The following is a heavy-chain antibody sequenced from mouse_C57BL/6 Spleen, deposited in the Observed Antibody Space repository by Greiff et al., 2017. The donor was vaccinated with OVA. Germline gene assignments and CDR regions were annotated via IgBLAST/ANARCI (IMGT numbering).Heavy chain of an antibody. CDR2: IYPGGGYT. CDR1: GYTFTNYW. J-gene: IGHJ2*01. CDR3: AREGEYGYDD. Sequence: VQLQQSGAELVRPGTSVKMSCKASGYTFTNYWIGWAKQRPGHGLEWIGDIYPGGGYTNYNEKFKGKATLTADKSSSTAYMQFRSLTSEDSAIDYCAREGEYGYDDWGQGTTLTVSS. D-gene: IGHD2-2*01. V-gene: IGHV1-63*01.